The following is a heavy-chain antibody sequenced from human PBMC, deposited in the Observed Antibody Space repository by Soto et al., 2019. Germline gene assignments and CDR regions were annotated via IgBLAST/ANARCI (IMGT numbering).Heavy chain of an antibody. CDR3: ARTGYDRSGYFVEYYFDY. J-gene: IGHJ4*02. D-gene: IGHD3-22*01. CDR1: GFTFSKYA. Sequence: GGSLRLSCAASGFTFSKYAMHWVRQARGTGLEWVAVISNDGSNPYYADSVKGQFTISRDNSKNTLYLQMNSLREEDTAVYYCARTGYDRSGYFVEYYFDYWGQGTLVTVSS. CDR2: ISNDGSNP. V-gene: IGHV3-30-3*01.